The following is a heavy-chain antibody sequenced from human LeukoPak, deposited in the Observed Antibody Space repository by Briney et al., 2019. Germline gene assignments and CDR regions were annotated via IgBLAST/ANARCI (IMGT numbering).Heavy chain of an antibody. CDR2: INHSGGT. D-gene: IGHD5-18*01. J-gene: IGHJ5*02. Sequence: SETLSLTCAVSGGSFSGYYWNWIRQPPGKGLEWIGEINHSGGTTYNPSLKSRVTISVDTSKNQFSLKLSSVTAADTAVYYCASLHRGYSYGFPDWFDPWGQGTLVTVSS. CDR1: GGSFSGYY. V-gene: IGHV4-34*01. CDR3: ASLHRGYSYGFPDWFDP.